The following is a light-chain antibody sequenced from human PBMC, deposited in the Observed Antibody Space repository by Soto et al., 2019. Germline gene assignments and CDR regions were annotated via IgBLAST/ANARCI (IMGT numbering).Light chain of an antibody. CDR3: TSFTTSSTWV. CDR2: EVS. V-gene: IGLV2-14*01. CDR1: SSDVGAYNY. J-gene: IGLJ3*02. Sequence: QSALTQPASVSGSPGQSITISCTGTSSDVGAYNYVSWYQQHPGKAPKLMIYEVSNRPSGVSNRFSGSKSGNPASLTISGLQAEDEADYYCTSFTTSSTWVFGGGTKLTVL.